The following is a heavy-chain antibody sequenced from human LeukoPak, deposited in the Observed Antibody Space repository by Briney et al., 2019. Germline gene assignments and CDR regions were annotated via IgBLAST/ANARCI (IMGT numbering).Heavy chain of an antibody. J-gene: IGHJ4*02. D-gene: IGHD2-21*02. Sequence: AGGSLRLSCAASGFTFSRYWMSWVRQVPRKGLEWVANIKQDGGEIYYVDSVKGRFTISRDNAKNSLYLQMNSLRDYDTAVYYCARDNRGDWDYWGQGTLVTVSS. V-gene: IGHV3-7*01. CDR1: GFTFSRYW. CDR2: IKQDGGEI. CDR3: ARDNRGDWDY.